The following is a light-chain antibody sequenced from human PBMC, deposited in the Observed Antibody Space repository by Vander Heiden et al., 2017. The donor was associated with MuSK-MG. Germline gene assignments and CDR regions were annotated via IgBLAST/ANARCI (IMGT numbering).Light chain of an antibody. Sequence: DIQMTQSPSSLSASVGDRVTITCQASQDISNYLNWYQQKPGKAPKLLIYDASNLETGVPSRFSGSGSGTDFTFTISSLRPEDIATYYCQQYDNLPPGVTFGPGTKVDIK. CDR3: QQYDNLPPGVT. CDR2: DAS. CDR1: QDISNY. V-gene: IGKV1-33*01. J-gene: IGKJ3*01.